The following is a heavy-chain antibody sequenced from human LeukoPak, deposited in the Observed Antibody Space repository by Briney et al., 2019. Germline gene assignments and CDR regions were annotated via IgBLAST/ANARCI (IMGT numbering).Heavy chain of an antibody. CDR2: LSGSGRAT. CDR1: GFTFSSYA. D-gene: IGHD1/OR15-1a*01. V-gene: IGHV3-23*01. Sequence: PGGSLRLSCAASGFTFSSYAMNWVRQAPGKGLEWVSGLSGSGRATYYAHSVKGRFTISRENSKNAMFLQMNSLRVDDTAVYYCARQRVMLTGTGGTWIDPWGQGTLVTVSS. J-gene: IGHJ5*02. CDR3: ARQRVMLTGTGGTWIDP.